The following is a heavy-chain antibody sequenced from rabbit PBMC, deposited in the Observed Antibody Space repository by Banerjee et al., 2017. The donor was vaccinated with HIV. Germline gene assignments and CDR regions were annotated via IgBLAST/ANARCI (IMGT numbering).Heavy chain of an antibody. V-gene: IGHV1S45*01. CDR3: ARADYVDYGCASNL. J-gene: IGHJ4*01. D-gene: IGHD6-1*01. CDR1: GLSYSSNYW. CDR2: IGTGSGLS. Sequence: QEQLEESGGDLVKPEGSLTLTCTAAGLSYSSNYWICWVRQAPGKGLEWIACIGTGSGLSYYANWAKCRFTISKTSSTTVTLQMTSLTVADTATYFCARADYVDYGCASNLWGPGTLVTVS.